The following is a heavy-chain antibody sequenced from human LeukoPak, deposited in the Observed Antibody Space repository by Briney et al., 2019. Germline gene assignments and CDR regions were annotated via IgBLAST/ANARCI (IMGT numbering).Heavy chain of an antibody. CDR3: ARIAVAGYFDY. V-gene: IGHV4-59*01. Sequence: SETLSLXCTVSGGSISSYYWSWIRQPPGKGLEWIGYIYYSGSTNYNPSLKSRVTISVDTSKNQFSLKLSSVTAADTAVYYCARIAVAGYFDYWGQGTLVTVSS. D-gene: IGHD6-19*01. CDR1: GGSISSYY. J-gene: IGHJ4*02. CDR2: IYYSGST.